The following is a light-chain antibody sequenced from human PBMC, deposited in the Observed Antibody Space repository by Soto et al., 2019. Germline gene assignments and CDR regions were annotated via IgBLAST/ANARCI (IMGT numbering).Light chain of an antibody. CDR2: DVN. CDR3: SSYAGGNNWV. J-gene: IGLJ3*02. CDR1: SSDVGAHNY. V-gene: IGLV2-8*01. Sequence: QSALTQPPSASGSPGQSLTISCTGTSSDVGAHNYVSWYQQNPGKAPKLMLYDVNNLPSGVPDRFSGYKSGNKAYLTVSGLQAADEADYYCSSYAGGNNWVFGGGTKVTVL.